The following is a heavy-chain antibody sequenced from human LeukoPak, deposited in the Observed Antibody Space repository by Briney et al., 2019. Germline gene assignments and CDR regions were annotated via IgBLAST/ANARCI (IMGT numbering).Heavy chain of an antibody. D-gene: IGHD5-18*01. Sequence: GSLRLSCAASGFTFSNAWMSWVRQAPGKGLEWVGRIKSKTDGGTTDYAAPVKGRFTISRDDSKNTLYLQMNSLKTEDTAVYYCTPAEDTAMGTLDYWLEGTLLSVSS. CDR2: IKSKTDGGTT. J-gene: IGHJ4*02. CDR3: TPAEDTAMGTLDY. CDR1: GFTFSNAW. V-gene: IGHV3-15*01.